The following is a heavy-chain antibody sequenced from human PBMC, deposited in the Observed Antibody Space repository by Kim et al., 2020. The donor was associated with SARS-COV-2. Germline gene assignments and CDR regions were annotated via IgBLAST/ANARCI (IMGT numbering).Heavy chain of an antibody. CDR1: GFTFSSYA. CDR2: IWYDGSNK. J-gene: IGHJ3*02. Sequence: GGSLRLSCAASGFTFSSYAMHWVRQAPGKGLEWVAVIWYDGSNKYYADSVKGRFTISRDNSKNTLYLQMNSLRAEDTAVYYCAAGLFSSGAFDIWGQGTMVTVSS. CDR3: AAGLFSSGAFDI. V-gene: IGHV3-33*01. D-gene: IGHD3-10*01.